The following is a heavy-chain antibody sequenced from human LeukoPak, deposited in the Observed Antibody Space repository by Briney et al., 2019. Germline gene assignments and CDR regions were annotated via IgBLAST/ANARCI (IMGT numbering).Heavy chain of an antibody. J-gene: IGHJ4*02. V-gene: IGHV3-33*06. CDR2: IWYDGTDK. CDR3: AKDSLRGYTYGSIEY. Sequence: GGSLRLSCAASGFTFRSYAMHWVRQAPGKGLEWVAVIWYDGTDKYYGDSVKGRFTVSRDNSENTVYLQMNSLRAEDTAVYYCAKDSLRGYTYGSIEYWGQGTLVTASS. D-gene: IGHD5-18*01. CDR1: GFTFRSYA.